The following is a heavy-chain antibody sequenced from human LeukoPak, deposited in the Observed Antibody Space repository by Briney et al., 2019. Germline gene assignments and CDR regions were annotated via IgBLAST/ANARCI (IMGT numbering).Heavy chain of an antibody. Sequence: GASVKVSCKASGYIFTGHYIHWVRQAPGQGLEWMGSINPSGGGTFYAQKFQGRVTMTRDTSITTAYMELDSLRSDDTAVYYCARASYCGGDCYSGEDEFDYWGQGTLVTVSS. V-gene: IGHV1-2*02. CDR2: INPSGGGT. CDR3: ARASYCGGDCYSGEDEFDY. CDR1: GYIFTGHY. D-gene: IGHD2-21*02. J-gene: IGHJ4*02.